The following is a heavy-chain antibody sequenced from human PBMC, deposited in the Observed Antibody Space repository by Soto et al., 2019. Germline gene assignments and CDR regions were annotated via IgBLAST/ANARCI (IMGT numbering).Heavy chain of an antibody. CDR2: ISYDGSKK. V-gene: IGHV3-30-3*01. D-gene: IGHD6-19*01. CDR3: ARAYGLAVAAGY. CDR1: GFTFSSCG. J-gene: IGHJ4*02. Sequence: GGSLRLSCAASGFTFSSCGMNWVRQAPGKGLEWVAVISYDGSKKYYADSVKGRFTISRDNSKNTLYLQMNSLRAEDTAVYYCARAYGLAVAAGYWGQGTLVTVSS.